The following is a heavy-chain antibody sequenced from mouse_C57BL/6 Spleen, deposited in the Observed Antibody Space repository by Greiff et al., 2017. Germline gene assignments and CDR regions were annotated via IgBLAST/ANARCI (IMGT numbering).Heavy chain of an antibody. J-gene: IGHJ2*01. CDR3: GIWDYHDSSSFGC. D-gene: IGHD1-1*02. CDR2: IDPNSGCT. CDR1: GYTFTSYW. Sequence: VQLQQPGAELVKPGASVKLSCKASGYTFTSYWMHWVKQSPGRGLEWIGRIDPNSGCTKYNEKLKSRATLAVDKPSSTPYLQISSLTSEDSAVYYCGIWDYHDSSSFGCWGQGSTLTVYS. V-gene: IGHV1-72*01.